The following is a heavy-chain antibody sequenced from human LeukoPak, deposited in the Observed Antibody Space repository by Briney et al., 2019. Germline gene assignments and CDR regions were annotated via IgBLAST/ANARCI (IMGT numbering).Heavy chain of an antibody. Sequence: SETLSLTCAVYGGSFSGYYWSWIRQPPGKGLEWIGEINHSGSTNYNPSLKSRVTISVDTSKSQFSLKLSSVTAADTAVYYCARGRAGWTGPLPTYYCGMDVWGQGTTVTVSS. J-gene: IGHJ6*02. D-gene: IGHD2-15*01. CDR3: ARGRAGWTGPLPTYYCGMDV. CDR1: GGSFSGYY. V-gene: IGHV4-34*01. CDR2: INHSGST.